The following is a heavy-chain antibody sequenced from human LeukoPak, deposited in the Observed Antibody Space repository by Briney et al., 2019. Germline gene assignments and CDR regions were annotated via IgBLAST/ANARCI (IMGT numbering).Heavy chain of an antibody. V-gene: IGHV3-11*04. CDR3: ARVGALSSSWLLY. J-gene: IGHJ4*02. CDR2: ISSSGSTI. D-gene: IGHD6-13*01. CDR1: GFTFSDYY. Sequence: TGGSLRPSCAASGFTFSDYYMSWIRQAPGKGLEWVSYISSSGSTIYYADSVKGRFTISRDNAKNSLYLQMNSLRAEDTAVYFCARVGALSSSWLLYWGQGTLVTVSS.